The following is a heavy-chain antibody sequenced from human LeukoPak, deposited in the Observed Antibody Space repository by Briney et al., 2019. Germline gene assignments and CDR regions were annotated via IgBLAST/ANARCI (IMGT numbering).Heavy chain of an antibody. CDR1: GGSISSGRYY. V-gene: IGHV4-61*02. CDR3: ASTRLGYCTNGVCYRYFDY. D-gene: IGHD2-8*01. J-gene: IGHJ4*02. Sequence: SQTLSLTCTVSGGSISSGRYYWSWIRQPAGKGLEWIGRIYTSGSTNYNPYLKSRVTISVDTSKNQFSLKLSSVTAADTAVYYCASTRLGYCTNGVCYRYFDYWGQGTLVTVSS. CDR2: IYTSGST.